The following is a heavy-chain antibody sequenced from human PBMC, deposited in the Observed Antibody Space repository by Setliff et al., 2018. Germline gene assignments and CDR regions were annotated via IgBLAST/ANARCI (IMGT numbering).Heavy chain of an antibody. D-gene: IGHD2-8*01. CDR2: IAVYSGNT. J-gene: IGHJ4*02. CDR3: LRLVRYCSRTSCQRTSGDEV. CDR1: GYTFSESI. Sequence: GASVKVSCKASGYTFSESIVSWVRQAPGQGLEWMGWIAVYSGNTYTAQRFQGRVTMTTDTSTNMAYLELRGLRSDDTAVYYCLRLVRYCSRTSCQRTSGDEVWGQGTLVTVS. V-gene: IGHV1-18*01.